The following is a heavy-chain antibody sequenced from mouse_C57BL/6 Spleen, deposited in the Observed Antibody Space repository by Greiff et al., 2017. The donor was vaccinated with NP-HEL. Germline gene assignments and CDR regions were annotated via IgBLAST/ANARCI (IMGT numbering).Heavy chain of an antibody. J-gene: IGHJ2*01. V-gene: IGHV1-15*01. CDR3: TRSYYYGTKKDFDY. CDR1: GYTFTDYE. D-gene: IGHD1-1*01. Sequence: VQLQQSGAELVRPGASVTLSCKASGYTFTDYEMHWVKQTPVHGLEWIGAIDPETGGTAYNQKFKGKAILTADKSSITAYMELRSLTSEDSAVYYCTRSYYYGTKKDFDYWGQGTTLTVSS. CDR2: IDPETGGT.